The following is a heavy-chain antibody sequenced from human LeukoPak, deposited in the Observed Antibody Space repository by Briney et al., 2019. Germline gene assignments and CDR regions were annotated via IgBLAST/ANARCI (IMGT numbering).Heavy chain of an antibody. CDR3: ARGCSSTSCYRIFDY. CDR1: GYTFTSYA. J-gene: IGHJ4*02. V-gene: IGHV1-3*01. CDR2: INAGNGNT. Sequence: GASVKVSCKASGYTFTSYAMHWVRQAPGQRLEWMGWINAGNGNTRYSQKLQGRVTMTTDTSTSTAYMELRSLRSDDTAVYYCARGCSSTSCYRIFDYWGQGTLVTVSS. D-gene: IGHD2-2*01.